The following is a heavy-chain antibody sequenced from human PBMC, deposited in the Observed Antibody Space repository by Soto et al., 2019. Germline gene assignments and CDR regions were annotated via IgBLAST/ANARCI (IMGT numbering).Heavy chain of an antibody. CDR1: GFSLSTSGVG. CDR3: AHSGKIMRGPNWFDP. J-gene: IGHJ5*02. CDR2: IYWDDDK. V-gene: IGHV2-5*02. Sequence: QITLKESGPTLVKPTQTLTLTCTFSGFSLSTSGVGVGWIRQPPGKALEWLALIYWDDDKRYSPSLKSRLTLXXDXSXXQVVLTMTNMDPVDTATYYCAHSGKIMRGPNWFDPWGQGTLVTVSS. D-gene: IGHD2-15*01.